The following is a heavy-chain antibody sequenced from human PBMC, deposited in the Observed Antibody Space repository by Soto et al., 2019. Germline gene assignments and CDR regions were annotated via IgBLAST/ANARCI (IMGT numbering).Heavy chain of an antibody. J-gene: IGHJ4*02. CDR2: IYYSGST. V-gene: IGHV4-59*08. Sequence: QVQLQESGPGLVKPSETLSLTCTVSGGSISSYYWSWIRQPPGKGLEWIGYIYYSGSTNYNPSLKTRVTIAVDTSKNHFSLKLSSVTAADTAVYYCARHPYSSSWYGYWGQGTLVTVSS. CDR1: GGSISSYY. CDR3: ARHPYSSSWYGY. D-gene: IGHD6-13*01.